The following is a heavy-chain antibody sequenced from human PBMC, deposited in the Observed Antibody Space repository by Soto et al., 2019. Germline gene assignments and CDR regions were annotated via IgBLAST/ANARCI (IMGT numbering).Heavy chain of an antibody. J-gene: IGHJ3*02. D-gene: IGHD6-25*01. CDR2: IIPIFGTA. CDR3: ARAPTRTATMGGGAFDI. Sequence: QVQLVQSGAEVKKPGSSVKVSCKASGGTFSSYAISWVRQAPGQGLEWMGGIIPIFGTANYAQKFQGRVTITADESTSTAYMELSSLRSEDTAVYYCARAPTRTATMGGGAFDIWGQGTMVTVSS. CDR1: GGTFSSYA. V-gene: IGHV1-69*01.